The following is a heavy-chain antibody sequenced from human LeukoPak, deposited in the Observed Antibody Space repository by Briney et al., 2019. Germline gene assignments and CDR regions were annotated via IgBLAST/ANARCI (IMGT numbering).Heavy chain of an antibody. Sequence: ASVKVSCKASGYTFTGYYMHWVRQAPGQGPEWMGWINPNSGGTNYAQKFQGWVTMTRDTSISTAYMELSRLRSDDTAVYYCARRMAAPGTWYPSRFDYWGQGTLVTVSS. J-gene: IGHJ4*02. D-gene: IGHD6-13*01. CDR2: INPNSGGT. V-gene: IGHV1-2*04. CDR1: GYTFTGYY. CDR3: ARRMAAPGTWYPSRFDY.